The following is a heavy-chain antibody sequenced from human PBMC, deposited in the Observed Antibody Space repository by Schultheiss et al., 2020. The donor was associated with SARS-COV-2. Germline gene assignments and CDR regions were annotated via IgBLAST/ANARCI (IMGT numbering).Heavy chain of an antibody. CDR2: INHSGST. J-gene: IGHJ3*02. CDR1: GGSFSGYY. CDR3: VRNDYSRYNLNQNDAFDI. Sequence: SETLSLTCAVYGGSFSGYYWSWIRQPPGKGLEWIGEINHSGSTNYNPSLKSRVTISVDTSKNQFSLRLTSVTAADTAIYYCVRNDYSRYNLNQNDAFDIWGQGTVVT. D-gene: IGHD4-11*01. V-gene: IGHV4-34*01.